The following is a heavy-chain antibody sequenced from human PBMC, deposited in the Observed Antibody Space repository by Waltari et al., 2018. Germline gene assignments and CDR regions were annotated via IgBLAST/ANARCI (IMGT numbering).Heavy chain of an antibody. J-gene: IGHJ4*01. CDR3: AIPNGDY. CDR2: IHPGNSDK. CDR1: GSTCTTYW. V-gene: IGHV5-51*01. Sequence: EVLLEKYGTVAQKPGESLTISCRSSGSTCTTYWIVWVRQVLGVGPEWMGIIHPGNSDKRYTASLQGQVTISADTSPNTASLQWSSLKSSDTARYYCAIPNGDYWLQGHLVLVSS. D-gene: IGHD2-8*01.